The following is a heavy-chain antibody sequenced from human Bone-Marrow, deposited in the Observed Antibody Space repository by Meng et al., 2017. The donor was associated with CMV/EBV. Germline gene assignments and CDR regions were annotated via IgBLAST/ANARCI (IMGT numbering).Heavy chain of an antibody. D-gene: IGHD3-10*01. CDR3: ARGKNSGSYYPQYYFDD. CDR2: IYYSGST. V-gene: IGHV4-59*12. Sequence: SGTLTLTCTAPGGSISSYYWSWIRQPPGKGLEWIGYIYYSGSTNYNPSLKSRDSISVDTSNNQFSLKLSSVNAADTAVYYCARGKNSGSYYPQYYFDDWGQGTLVTVSS. CDR1: GGSISSYY. J-gene: IGHJ4*02.